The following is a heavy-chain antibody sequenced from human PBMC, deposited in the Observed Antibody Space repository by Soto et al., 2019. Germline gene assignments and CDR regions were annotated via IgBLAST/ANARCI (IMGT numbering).Heavy chain of an antibody. CDR2: IYWDDDK. Sequence: QITLKESGPTLVNPTQTLTLTCTFSGFSLSTSGVGVGWIRQPPGKALEWLAVIYWDDDKRYSPSLKSRLTITKDTSKNQVVLTMTNMDPVDTATYYCAHMWYSSSWKGDYYYYMDVWGKGTTVTVSS. V-gene: IGHV2-5*02. J-gene: IGHJ6*03. CDR3: AHMWYSSSWKGDYYYYMDV. D-gene: IGHD6-13*01. CDR1: GFSLSTSGVG.